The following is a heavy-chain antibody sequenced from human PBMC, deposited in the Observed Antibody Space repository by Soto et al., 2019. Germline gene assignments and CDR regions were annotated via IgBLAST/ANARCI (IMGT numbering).Heavy chain of an antibody. Sequence: QVQLQQWGAGLLKPSETLSLTCAVYGGSFSGYYWSWIRQPPGKGLEWIGEINHSGSTNSNPSLKSRVTISVDTSKNQFSLKLSSVTAADTAVYYWAREQYCSGCSCYSEAFDIWGQGTMVTVSS. D-gene: IGHD2-15*01. J-gene: IGHJ3*02. CDR1: GGSFSGYY. V-gene: IGHV4-34*01. CDR2: INHSGST. CDR3: AREQYCSGCSCYSEAFDI.